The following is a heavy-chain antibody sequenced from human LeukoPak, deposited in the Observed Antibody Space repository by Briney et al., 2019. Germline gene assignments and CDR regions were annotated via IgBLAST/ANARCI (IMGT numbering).Heavy chain of an antibody. CDR1: GDTFSSYA. CDR2: ILPIRCLA. CDR3: ARPQFLEWSHDYYGMDV. D-gene: IGHD3-3*01. Sequence: SVSLFCKSSGDTFSSYAISGVRHARGQGRECRVEILPIRCLAIYAEMLQGSDTITGDKSTSTAHIALSSVRSGDTAVYYCARPQFLEWSHDYYGMDVWGQGTTVTVSS. V-gene: IGHV1-69*10. J-gene: IGHJ6*02.